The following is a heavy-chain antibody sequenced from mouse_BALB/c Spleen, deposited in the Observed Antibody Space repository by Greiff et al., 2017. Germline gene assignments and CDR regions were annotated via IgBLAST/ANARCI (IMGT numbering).Heavy chain of an antibody. D-gene: IGHD2-4*01. J-gene: IGHJ3*01. CDR1: GYTFTDYA. CDR3: ARSESTMITTGAWFAY. CDR2: ISTYYGGT. Sequence: QVQLQQSGAELVRPGVSVKISCKGSGYTFTDYAMHWVKQSHAKSLEWIGVISTYYGGTSYNQKFKGKATLTVDKSSSTAYMQLKSLTSEDSAVYYCARSESTMITTGAWFAYWGQGTLVTVSA. V-gene: IGHV1S137*01.